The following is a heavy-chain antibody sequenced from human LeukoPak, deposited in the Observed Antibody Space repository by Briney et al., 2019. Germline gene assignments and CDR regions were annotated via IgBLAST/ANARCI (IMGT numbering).Heavy chain of an antibody. D-gene: IGHD1-14*01. J-gene: IGHJ4*02. V-gene: IGHV3-53*05. CDR1: TVSSNY. Sequence: GGSPRLSCTVSSNYMSWVRQAPGKGLEWLSVIYSGDSTYYADSVRGRFTISRDISKNTLYLQMNSLRPEDTAVYYCARDLWDATGYWGQGTLVTVSS. CDR3: ARDLWDATGY. CDR2: IYSGDST.